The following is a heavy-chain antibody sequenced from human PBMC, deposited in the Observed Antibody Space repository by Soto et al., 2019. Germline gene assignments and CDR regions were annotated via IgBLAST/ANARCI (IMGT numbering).Heavy chain of an antibody. D-gene: IGHD2-15*01. J-gene: IGHJ4*02. Sequence: QVQLVQSGAEVKKPGSSLKVSCKVSGGSFSSYGFNWVRQAPGQGLEWMGGIIPMFGITNHTQKFQDRMTIRADAPTSTAYIQLLSLGSDDTALYYCASDRGYGLVNCGQGTLLTVSP. CDR3: ASDRGYGLVN. V-gene: IGHV1-69*12. CDR1: GGSFSSYG. CDR2: IIPMFGIT.